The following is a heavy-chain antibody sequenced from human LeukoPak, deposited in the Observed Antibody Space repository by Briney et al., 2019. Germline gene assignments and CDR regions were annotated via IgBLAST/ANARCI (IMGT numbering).Heavy chain of an antibody. V-gene: IGHV4-38-2*01. Sequence: PSETLSLTCAVSGYSISSGYYWGWIRQPPGKGLEWIGSIYHSGSTYYNPSLKSRVTTSVDTSKNQFSLKLSSVTAADTAVYYCATLSKGKGAFDIWGQGTMVTVSS. CDR1: GYSISSGYY. J-gene: IGHJ3*02. CDR2: IYHSGST. D-gene: IGHD3-16*02. CDR3: ATLSKGKGAFDI.